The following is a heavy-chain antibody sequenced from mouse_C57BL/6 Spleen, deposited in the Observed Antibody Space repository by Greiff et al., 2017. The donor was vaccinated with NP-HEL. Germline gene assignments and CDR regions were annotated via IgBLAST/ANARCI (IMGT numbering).Heavy chain of an antibody. CDR3: ARDYGSSDYAMDY. J-gene: IGHJ4*01. Sequence: VQLQQSGAELVKPGASVKLSCKASGYTFTSYWMHWVKQRPGQGLEWIGMIHPNSGSTNYNEKFKSKATMTVDKSSSTAYMQLSSLTSEDSAVYYCARDYGSSDYAMDYWGQGTSVTVSS. CDR2: IHPNSGST. V-gene: IGHV1-64*01. CDR1: GYTFTSYW. D-gene: IGHD1-1*01.